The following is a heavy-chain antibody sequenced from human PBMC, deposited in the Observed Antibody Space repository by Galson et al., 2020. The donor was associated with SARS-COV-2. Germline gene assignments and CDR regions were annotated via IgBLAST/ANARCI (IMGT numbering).Heavy chain of an antibody. CDR1: GFTFSSYW. J-gene: IGHJ6*02. CDR3: AKDMLVTTEGTYYYYGMDV. D-gene: IGHD2-8*01. V-gene: IGHV3-23*01. CDR2: ISDSGGST. Sequence: GGSLRLSCAASGFTFSSYWMHWVRQAPGKGLVWVSAISDSGGSTYYADSVKGRFTISRDNSKNTLYLQMNSLRAEDTAVYYCAKDMLVTTEGTYYYYGMDVWGQGTTVTVS.